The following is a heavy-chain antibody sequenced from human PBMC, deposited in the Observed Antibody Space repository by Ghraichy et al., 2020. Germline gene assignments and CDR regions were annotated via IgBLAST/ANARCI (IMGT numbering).Heavy chain of an antibody. J-gene: IGHJ6*02. Sequence: GGSLRLSCAASGFTFSSYDMHWVRQATGKGLEWVSAIGTAGDTYYPGSVKGRFTISRENAKNSLYLQMNSLRAGDTAVYYCARVLPSDDYGGNPYYYYGMDVWGQGTTVTVSS. V-gene: IGHV3-13*01. CDR3: ARVLPSDDYGGNPYYYYGMDV. CDR1: GFTFSSYD. CDR2: IGTAGDT. D-gene: IGHD4-23*01.